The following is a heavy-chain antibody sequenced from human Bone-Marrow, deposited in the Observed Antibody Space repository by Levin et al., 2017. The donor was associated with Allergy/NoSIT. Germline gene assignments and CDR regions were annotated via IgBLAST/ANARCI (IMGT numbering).Heavy chain of an antibody. V-gene: IGHV3-48*02. CDR3: ARCGVGLDRDYYPFDF. CDR2: ISSSSTTI. D-gene: IGHD3-22*01. Sequence: GESLKISCAASEFTFSSYSMNWVRQAPGKGLEWVSYISSSSTTIYYADSVKGRFTISRDNAKNSLYLQMNSLRDEDTAVYYCARCGVGLDRDYYPFDFWGQGTLVTVSS. CDR1: EFTFSSYS. J-gene: IGHJ4*02.